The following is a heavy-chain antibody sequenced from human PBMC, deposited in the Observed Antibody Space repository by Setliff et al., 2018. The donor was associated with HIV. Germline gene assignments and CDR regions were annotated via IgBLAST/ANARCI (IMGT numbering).Heavy chain of an antibody. CDR2: FDPQDGET. Sequence: ASVKVSCKVYGYTLSELSIHWVRQAPGKGLEWMGYFDPQDGETVYAQKFQGRVTVTRDTSTSTVYMELSSLRSEDTALYYCARDHYYGSGTYYRGGSGFDPWGQGTLVTVSS. D-gene: IGHD3-10*01. V-gene: IGHV1-24*01. CDR1: GYTLSELS. J-gene: IGHJ5*02. CDR3: ARDHYYGSGTYYRGGSGFDP.